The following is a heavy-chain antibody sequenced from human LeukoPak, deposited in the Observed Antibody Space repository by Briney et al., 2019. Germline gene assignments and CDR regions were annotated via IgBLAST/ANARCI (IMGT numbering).Heavy chain of an antibody. Sequence: ASVKVSCKASGYTFTSYGISWVRQAPGQGLEWMGWISAYSGNTNYAQKLQGRVTMTTDTSTSTAYMELRSLRSDDTAVYYCARDYGSGSKNWFDPWGQGTLVTVSS. CDR2: ISAYSGNT. V-gene: IGHV1-18*01. D-gene: IGHD3-10*01. CDR1: GYTFTSYG. J-gene: IGHJ5*02. CDR3: ARDYGSGSKNWFDP.